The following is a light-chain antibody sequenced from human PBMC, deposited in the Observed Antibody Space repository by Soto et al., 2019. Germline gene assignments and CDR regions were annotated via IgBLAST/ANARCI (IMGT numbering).Light chain of an antibody. CDR2: AAS. CDR1: QGIGSY. V-gene: IGKV1-8*01. CDR3: QQLNSYPQT. Sequence: AIRMTQSPSSFSASTGDRVTITCRASQGIGSYLAWFQQKPGQAPKLLIYAASTLQSGVPSRFSGSGSGTDFTLTISSLQPEDSATYFCQQLNSYPQTFGQGTRLEIK. J-gene: IGKJ5*01.